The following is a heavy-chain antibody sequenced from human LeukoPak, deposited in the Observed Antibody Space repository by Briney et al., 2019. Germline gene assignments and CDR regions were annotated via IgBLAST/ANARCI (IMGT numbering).Heavy chain of an antibody. CDR2: IYYSGST. CDR1: GGSISSSSYY. J-gene: IGHJ4*02. V-gene: IGHV4-39*01. CDR3: ARQGIVYQFDN. Sequence: SETLSLTCTVSGGSISSSSYYWGWIRQPPGKGLEWIGSIYYSGSTYYNPSLKSRVTISVDTSKNQFSLKLSSVTAADTAVYYCARQGIVYQFDNWGQGTLVTVSS. D-gene: IGHD2-8*01.